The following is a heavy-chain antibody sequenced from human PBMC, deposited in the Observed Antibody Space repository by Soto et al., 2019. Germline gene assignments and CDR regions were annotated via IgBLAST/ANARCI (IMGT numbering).Heavy chain of an antibody. CDR2: ISYGGSNE. J-gene: IGHJ4*02. D-gene: IGHD6-13*01. Sequence: GGSLRLSCAASGFTFSGYALHWVRQAPGKGLEWVAVISYGGSNEYYADSVKGRFTISRDNSKNTLFLQMKSLRAEDTAVYFCAMGSSSSWPRFFFDYWGQGTLVTVSS. V-gene: IGHV3-30*03. CDR1: GFTFSGYA. CDR3: AMGSSSSWPRFFFDY.